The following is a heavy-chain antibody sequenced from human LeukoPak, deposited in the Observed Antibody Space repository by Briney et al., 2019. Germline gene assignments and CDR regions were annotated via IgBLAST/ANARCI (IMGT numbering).Heavy chain of an antibody. V-gene: IGHV1-18*01. CDR3: AREGSGWYGNFDY. D-gene: IGHD6-19*01. Sequence: ASVTVSCKTSGYTFTNYGISWVRQAPGLGLEWMGWISAYNGNTNYAQKVQGRVTMTTDTSTSTAYMELRSLRFDDTAVYYCAREGSGWYGNFDYWGQGTLVTVSS. J-gene: IGHJ4*02. CDR1: GYTFTNYG. CDR2: ISAYNGNT.